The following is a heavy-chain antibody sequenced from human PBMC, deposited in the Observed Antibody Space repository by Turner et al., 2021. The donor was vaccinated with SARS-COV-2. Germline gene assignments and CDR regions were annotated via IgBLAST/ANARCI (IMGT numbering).Heavy chain of an antibody. D-gene: IGHD6-13*01. CDR3: ARLHTSSWYFDY. CDR1: GFTFSIYW. J-gene: IGHJ4*02. V-gene: IGHV3-7*03. Sequence: EVQLVESGGGLVQPGGSLRLSCAASGFTFSIYWMSWVRQAQGKGLEWVANIKQDGSEKDYVDSVKGRFTISRDNAKNSLYLQMNSLRAEDTAVYYCARLHTSSWYFDYWGQGTLVTVSS. CDR2: IKQDGSEK.